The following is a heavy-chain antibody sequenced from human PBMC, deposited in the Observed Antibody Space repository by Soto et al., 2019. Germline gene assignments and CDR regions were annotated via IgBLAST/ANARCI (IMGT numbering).Heavy chain of an antibody. Sequence: QVQLVESGGGVVQPGRSLRLSCAASGFTFSSYGMHWVRQAPGKGLEWVAVISYDGSNKYYADSVKGRFTISRDNSKNTLYLQMNSLRAEDTAVYYCAKVHCSSTSCYPNYCYYYGIDVLGQGTTVTVAS. CDR3: AKVHCSSTSCYPNYCYYYGIDV. V-gene: IGHV3-30*18. J-gene: IGHJ6*02. CDR2: ISYDGSNK. CDR1: GFTFSSYG. D-gene: IGHD2-2*01.